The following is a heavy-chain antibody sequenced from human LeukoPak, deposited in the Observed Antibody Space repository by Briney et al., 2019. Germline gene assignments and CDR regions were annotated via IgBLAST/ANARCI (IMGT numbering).Heavy chain of an antibody. CDR2: IIPIFGTA. Sequence: SVKVSCKASGGTFSSYAISWVRQAPGQGLEWMGGIIPIFGTANYAQKFQGRVTITADESTSTAYMELSSLRSEDAAVYYCARAGGRRDGYNYGWFDPWGQGTLVTVSS. CDR1: GGTFSSYA. V-gene: IGHV1-69*01. D-gene: IGHD5-24*01. CDR3: ARAGGRRDGYNYGWFDP. J-gene: IGHJ5*02.